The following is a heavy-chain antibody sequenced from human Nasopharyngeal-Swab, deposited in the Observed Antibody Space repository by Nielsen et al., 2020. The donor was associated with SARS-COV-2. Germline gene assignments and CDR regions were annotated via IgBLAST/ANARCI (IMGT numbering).Heavy chain of an antibody. D-gene: IGHD4-17*01. CDR3: AKDVHGDYGGIDY. CDR1: GFTFSSSG. V-gene: IGHV3-30*18. CDR2: ISYDGSTK. Sequence: GESLKISCAASGFTFSSSGMGWVRQAPGKGLEWVAAISYDGSTKYYGDSVKGRFTISRDNSKNTLYLQMNSLRVDDTAVYYCAKDVHGDYGGIDYWGQGILVTVSS. J-gene: IGHJ4*02.